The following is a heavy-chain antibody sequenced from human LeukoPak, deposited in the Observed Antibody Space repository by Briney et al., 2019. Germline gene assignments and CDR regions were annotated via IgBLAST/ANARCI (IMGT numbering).Heavy chain of an antibody. V-gene: IGHV3-11*05. CDR1: GFTFGDYY. CDR3: ARVRSSGSPLDY. D-gene: IGHD3-10*01. J-gene: IGHJ4*02. Sequence: GGSLRLSCAASGFTFGDYYISWIRQAPGKGLEWVSYISKSSSSTNYADSVKGRFSISRDNAKNSLYLQLNSLTVEDTAVYYCARVRSSGSPLDYWGQGTLVTVSS. CDR2: ISKSSSST.